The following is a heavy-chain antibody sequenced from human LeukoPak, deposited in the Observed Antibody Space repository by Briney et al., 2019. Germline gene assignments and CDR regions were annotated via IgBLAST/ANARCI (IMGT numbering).Heavy chain of an antibody. J-gene: IGHJ1*01. CDR2: IWYDGSNK. Sequence: GGSLRLSCAASGFTFSNYGMHWVRQAPGKGLEWVAVIWYDGSNKYYADSVKGRFTISRDNSKNTLYLQMNSLRAEDTAVYYCAIHSSSWYFQHWGQGTLVTVSS. CDR1: GFTFSNYG. CDR3: AIHSSSWYFQH. V-gene: IGHV3-33*01. D-gene: IGHD6-13*01.